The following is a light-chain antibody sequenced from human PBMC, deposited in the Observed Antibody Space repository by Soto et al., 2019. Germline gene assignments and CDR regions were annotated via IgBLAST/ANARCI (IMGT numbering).Light chain of an antibody. V-gene: IGLV3-27*01. J-gene: IGLJ3*02. CDR1: VLAKKY. CDR2: KDS. Sequence: SYELTQPSSVSLSPGQTARITCSGDVLAKKYARWFQQKPGQAPVLVIYKDSERPSGIPERFSGSSSGTTVTLTISGAQVEDEADYYCYSAADTNRVFGGGTKVTVL. CDR3: YSAADTNRV.